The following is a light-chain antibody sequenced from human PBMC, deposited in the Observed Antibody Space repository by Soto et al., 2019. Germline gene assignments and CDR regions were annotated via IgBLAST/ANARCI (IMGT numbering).Light chain of an antibody. J-gene: IGKJ4*01. V-gene: IGKV1-27*01. CDR3: QKYNSAPLT. CDR2: AAS. Sequence: DIQMSQSPSSLSASVGDRVSITCRASQGISNYLAWYQQRPGKVPNLLIYAASTLLSGVPSRFNGSGSGAYFTLTISSLQPEDVASYYCQKYNSAPLTFGGGTKVEIK. CDR1: QGISNY.